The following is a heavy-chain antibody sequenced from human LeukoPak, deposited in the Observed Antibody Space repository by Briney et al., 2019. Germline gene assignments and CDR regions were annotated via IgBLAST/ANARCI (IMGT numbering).Heavy chain of an antibody. Sequence: PGGSLRLSCAASGFTFDDYGMSWVRHAPGKGLESVSGINWNGVSTGSADSVKGRFPISRDNAKYSLYLQMNSLRAEDTALYYCARPGAGKLDFDYWGQGTLVTVSS. CDR2: INWNGVST. D-gene: IGHD6-13*01. CDR3: ARPGAGKLDFDY. J-gene: IGHJ4*02. CDR1: GFTFDDYG. V-gene: IGHV3-20*04.